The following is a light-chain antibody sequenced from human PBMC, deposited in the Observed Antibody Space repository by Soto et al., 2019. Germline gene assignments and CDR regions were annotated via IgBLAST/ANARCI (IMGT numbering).Light chain of an antibody. CDR2: DAS. J-gene: IGKJ4*01. Sequence: EIVLTQSPATLSLSPGERATLSCRASQSVTRYLAWYQQKPGQAPSLLIYDASNRATGIPARFSGSGSGTDFTLTINSLEPEDFAVYYCLQRSNWPLTFGGGTKVEIK. V-gene: IGKV3-11*01. CDR1: QSVTRY. CDR3: LQRSNWPLT.